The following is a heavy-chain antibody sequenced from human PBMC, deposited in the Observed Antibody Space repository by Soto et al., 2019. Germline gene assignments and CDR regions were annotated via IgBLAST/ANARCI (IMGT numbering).Heavy chain of an antibody. CDR1: GFTFSSYG. CDR2: IWYDGSNK. CDR3: ARDLVVVAATPARIYYYGMDV. D-gene: IGHD2-15*01. V-gene: IGHV3-33*01. J-gene: IGHJ6*02. Sequence: ESGGGVVQPGRSLRLSCAASGFTFSSYGMHWVRQAPGKGLEWVAVIWYDGSNKYYADSVKGRFTISRDNSKNTLYLQMNSLRAEDTAVYYCARDLVVVAATPARIYYYGMDVWGQGTTVTVSS.